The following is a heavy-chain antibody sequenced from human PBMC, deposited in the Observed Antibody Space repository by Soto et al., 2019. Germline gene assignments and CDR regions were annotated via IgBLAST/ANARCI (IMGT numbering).Heavy chain of an antibody. J-gene: IGHJ4*02. D-gene: IGHD3-10*01. Sequence: QVQLQESGPGLVKPSETLSLTCTVSGASVSSGSYYWSWIRQPPGMGLECIAYISYSGNANYNPSLKSRVTMSVDTSKDQFSLRLSSVTAADTAVYYCARLGSLSGSPEFDYWGQGTLVTVSS. CDR1: GASVSSGSYY. V-gene: IGHV4-61*01. CDR3: ARLGSLSGSPEFDY. CDR2: ISYSGNA.